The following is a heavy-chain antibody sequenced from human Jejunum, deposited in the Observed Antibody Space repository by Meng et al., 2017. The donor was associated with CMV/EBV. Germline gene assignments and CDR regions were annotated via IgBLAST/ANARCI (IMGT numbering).Heavy chain of an antibody. CDR3: AKSHIAAAVQVGYFDY. J-gene: IGHJ4*02. Sequence: IFSNYCFPWVRPAPGKGLEWVAVIWYDGTAEYYADSVKGRFTVSRDNSRNTVYLEMDSLRVEDSAVYYCAKSHIAAAVQVGYFDYWGLGTVVTVSS. CDR1: IFSNYC. V-gene: IGHV3-33*03. D-gene: IGHD6-13*01. CDR2: IWYDGTAE.